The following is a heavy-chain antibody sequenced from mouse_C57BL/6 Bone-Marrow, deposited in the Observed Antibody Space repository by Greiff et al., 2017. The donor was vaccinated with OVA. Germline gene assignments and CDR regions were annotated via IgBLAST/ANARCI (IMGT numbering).Heavy chain of an antibody. CDR3: ARRVLFDY. CDR2: ISGGGGNT. CDR1: GFTFSSYT. Sequence: EVMLVESGGGLVKPGGSLKLSCAASGFTFSSYTMSWVRQTPEKRLEWVATISGGGGNTYYPDSVKGRFTISRDNAKNTLYLHMSSLRSEDTALYYCARRVLFDYWGQGTTLTVSS. J-gene: IGHJ2*01. V-gene: IGHV5-9*01.